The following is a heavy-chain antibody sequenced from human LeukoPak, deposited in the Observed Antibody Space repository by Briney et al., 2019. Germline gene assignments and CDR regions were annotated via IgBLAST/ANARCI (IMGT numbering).Heavy chain of an antibody. V-gene: IGHV4-34*01. J-gene: IGHJ3*02. CDR2: INHSGST. CDR1: GGSFSGYY. Sequence: PSETLSLTCAVYGGSFSGYYWSWIRQPPGKGLEWIGEINHSGSTNYNPSLKSRVTISVDTSKNQFSLKLSSVTAADTAVYYCARVYDFWSGSSRFCAFDIWGQGTMVTVSS. D-gene: IGHD3-3*01. CDR3: ARVYDFWSGSSRFCAFDI.